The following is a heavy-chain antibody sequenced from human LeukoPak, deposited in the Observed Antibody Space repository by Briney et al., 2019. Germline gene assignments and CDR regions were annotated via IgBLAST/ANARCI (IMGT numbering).Heavy chain of an antibody. J-gene: IGHJ5*02. CDR2: IYHSGST. CDR1: GGSISSSSYY. V-gene: IGHV4-39*07. D-gene: IGHD2/OR15-2a*01. CDR3: ARDNNSEGWARCFDP. Sequence: SETLSLTCTVSGGSISSSSYYWGWIRQPPGKGLEWIGYIYHSGSTYYNPSLKSRVTISLDRSKNQFSLKQSSVTAADTAVYYCARDNNSEGWARCFDPWGQGTLVTVSS.